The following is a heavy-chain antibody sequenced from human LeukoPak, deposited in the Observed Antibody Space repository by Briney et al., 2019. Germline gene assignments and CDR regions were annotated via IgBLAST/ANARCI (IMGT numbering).Heavy chain of an antibody. D-gene: IGHD3-3*01. V-gene: IGHV4-39*01. J-gene: IGHJ4*02. CDR1: GGSISSSSYY. CDR3: ARVGVFGVVSDS. CDR2: IYYSGST. Sequence: SETLSLTCIVSGGSISSSSYYWSWIRQPPGKGLEWIGYIYYSGSTYYNPSLKSRVTISVDTSKIQFSLRLSSVTAADTAVYYCARVGVFGVVSDSWGQEILVTVSS.